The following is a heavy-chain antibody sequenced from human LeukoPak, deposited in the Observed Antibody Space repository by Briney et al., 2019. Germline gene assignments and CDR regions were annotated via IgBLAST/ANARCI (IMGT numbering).Heavy chain of an antibody. V-gene: IGHV1-18*01. CDR2: ISGYNGDT. CDR1: GYTFNLFG. J-gene: IGHJ4*02. Sequence: GASVKVSCKASGYTFNLFGFSWVRQVPGQGLEWVGWISGYNGDTNYAQNFQDRVTMTTDTSRSTAYMELRSLTSDDTAIYFCARDRDIVAGRRTRLDYWGQGTLVIVSS. D-gene: IGHD2-15*01. CDR3: ARDRDIVAGRRTRLDY.